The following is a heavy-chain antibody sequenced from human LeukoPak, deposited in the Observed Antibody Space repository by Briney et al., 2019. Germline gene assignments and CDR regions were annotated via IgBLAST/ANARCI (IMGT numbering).Heavy chain of an antibody. CDR1: GGSISSGDYY. CDR3: ARELYDYVWGSYIDY. CDR2: IYYSGST. J-gene: IGHJ4*02. Sequence: SETLSLTCTVSGGSISSGDYYWSWIRQPPGKGLEWIGYIYYSGSTYYNPSLKSRLTIPLDTSKNQFYLKLSSVTAADTAVYYCARELYDYVWGSYIDYWGQGTQVTVSS. D-gene: IGHD3-16*01. V-gene: IGHV4-30-4*01.